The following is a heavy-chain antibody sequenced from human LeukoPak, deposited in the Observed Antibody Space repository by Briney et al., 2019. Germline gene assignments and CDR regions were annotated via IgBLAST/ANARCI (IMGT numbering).Heavy chain of an antibody. CDR3: AAHIAVAGG. J-gene: IGHJ4*02. D-gene: IGHD6-19*01. CDR1: GFTFSSYA. V-gene: IGHV3-30-3*01. Sequence: GRSLRLSCAASGFTFSSYAMHWVRQAPGKGLEWVAVISYDGSNKYYADSVKGRFTISRDNSKNTLYLQMNSLRAEDTAVYYCAAHIAVAGGWGQGTLVTVSS. CDR2: ISYDGSNK.